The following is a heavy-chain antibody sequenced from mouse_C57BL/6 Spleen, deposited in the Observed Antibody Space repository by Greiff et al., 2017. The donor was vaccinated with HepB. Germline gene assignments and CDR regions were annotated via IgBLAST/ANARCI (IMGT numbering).Heavy chain of an antibody. Sequence: EVKLQESGPGLVKPSQSLSLTCSVTGYSITSGYYWNWMRQFPGNKLEWMGYISYDGSNNYNPSLKNRISITRDTSKNQFFLKLNSVTTEDTATYYCARERDYDGDAWFAYWGQGTLVTVSA. J-gene: IGHJ3*01. D-gene: IGHD2-4*01. CDR3: ARERDYDGDAWFAY. V-gene: IGHV3-6*01. CDR1: GYSITSGYY. CDR2: ISYDGSN.